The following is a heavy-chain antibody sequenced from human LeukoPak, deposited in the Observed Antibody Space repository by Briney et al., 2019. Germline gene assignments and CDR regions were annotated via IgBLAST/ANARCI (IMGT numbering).Heavy chain of an antibody. CDR3: ARQVEVSAAGPSTDDAFDI. CDR2: ISGSGGST. D-gene: IGHD6-13*01. Sequence: GGSLRLSCAASGFTFSSYAMSWVRQAPGKGLEWVSAISGSGGSTYYADSVKGRFTISRDNSKNTLYLQMNSLRAEDTAVYYCARQVEVSAAGPSTDDAFDIWGQGTMVTVSS. CDR1: GFTFSSYA. J-gene: IGHJ3*02. V-gene: IGHV3-23*01.